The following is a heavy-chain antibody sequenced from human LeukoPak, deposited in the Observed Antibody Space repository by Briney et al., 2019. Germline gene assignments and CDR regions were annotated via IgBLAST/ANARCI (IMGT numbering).Heavy chain of an antibody. J-gene: IGHJ4*02. CDR2: ISSRGGTM. V-gene: IGHV3-48*03. D-gene: IGHD5-24*01. CDR3: ARETGYNLND. Sequence: PGGSLRLSCAASGFTFSIYEMNWVRQAPGKGLEWVSYISSRGGTMNYADSVKGRFTISRYNAKNSLYLKMNSLRAEDTAVYYCARETGYNLNDWGQGTLVTVSS. CDR1: GFTFSIYE.